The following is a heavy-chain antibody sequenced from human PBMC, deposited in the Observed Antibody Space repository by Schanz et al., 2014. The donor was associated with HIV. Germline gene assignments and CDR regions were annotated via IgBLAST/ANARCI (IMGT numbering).Heavy chain of an antibody. V-gene: IGHV3-9*01. CDR1: GFTFDDYA. J-gene: IGHJ4*02. D-gene: IGHD3-16*01. CDR2: ITWNSGRR. Sequence: EVQLVESGGGLVQPGRSLRLSCVGSGFTFDDYAMQWVRQAPGKGLEWVSGITWNSGRRVYVDSVKGRFTISRDNAKNSLYLHMNSLRDEDTAVYYCANSDRITFGGAIDCWGQGTLVTVSS. CDR3: ANSDRITFGGAIDC.